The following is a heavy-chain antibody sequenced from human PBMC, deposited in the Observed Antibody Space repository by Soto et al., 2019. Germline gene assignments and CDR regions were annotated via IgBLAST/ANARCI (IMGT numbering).Heavy chain of an antibody. CDR2: MNPDSGDA. CDR3: TRCTEKEYWLTAYAFDT. J-gene: IGHJ3*02. D-gene: IGHD3-9*01. CDR1: GYTFTSHD. Sequence: QVQLVQSGAEVKKPGASVKVSCKASGYTFTSHDINWVRQAAGQGLAWMGWMNPDSGDAGFAQKFHGRVTLTRNTSVTTAYMEMNSLRSEDTAVYYCTRCTEKEYWLTAYAFDTWGQGTMVTVSS. V-gene: IGHV1-8*01.